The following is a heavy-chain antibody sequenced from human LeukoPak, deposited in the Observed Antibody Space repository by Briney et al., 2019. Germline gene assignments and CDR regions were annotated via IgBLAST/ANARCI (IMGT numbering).Heavy chain of an antibody. V-gene: IGHV4-59*01. J-gene: IGHJ4*02. CDR3: ARTLRYFDWCFDY. CDR2: IYYSGST. CDR1: GGSISSYY. D-gene: IGHD3-9*01. Sequence: SETLSLTCTVSGGSISSYYWSWIRQPPGKGRGWIGYIYYSGSTNYNPSLKSRVTISVDTSKNQFSLKLSSVTAADTAVYYCARTLRYFDWCFDYWGQGTLVTVSS.